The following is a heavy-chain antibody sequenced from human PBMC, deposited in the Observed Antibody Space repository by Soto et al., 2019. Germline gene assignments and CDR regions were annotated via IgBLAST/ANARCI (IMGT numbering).Heavy chain of an antibody. CDR1: GGSISSFY. V-gene: IGHV4-4*07. CDR3: ARVSSRWDY. Sequence: SETLSLTCTVSGGSISSFYWSWIRQPAGKGLEWIGRIYSGGRNNYNPSLKSGVTMSVETSKNQFSLRLSSVTAADTAMYYCARVSSRWDYWGKGTLVTVSS. J-gene: IGHJ4*02. CDR2: IYSGGRN. D-gene: IGHD6-13*01.